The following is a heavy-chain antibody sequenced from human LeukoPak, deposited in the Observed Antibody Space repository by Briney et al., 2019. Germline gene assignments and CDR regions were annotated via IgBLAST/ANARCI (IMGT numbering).Heavy chain of an antibody. J-gene: IGHJ4*02. Sequence: GGSLRLSCAASGFTFSNYWMSWVRQAPGKGLEWVANIKQDGSEKYYVDSVKGRFTISRGNAKNSLYLQMNSLRAEDTAVYYCARDRYGSGSYLIFDYWSQGTLVTVSS. V-gene: IGHV3-7*01. CDR3: ARDRYGSGSYLIFDY. CDR1: GFTFSNYW. D-gene: IGHD3-10*01. CDR2: IKQDGSEK.